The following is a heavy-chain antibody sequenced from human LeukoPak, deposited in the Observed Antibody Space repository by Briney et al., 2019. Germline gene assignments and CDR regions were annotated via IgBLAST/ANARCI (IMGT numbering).Heavy chain of an antibody. D-gene: IGHD3-3*01. V-gene: IGHV4-39*01. CDR1: GGSISSSSYY. CDR3: ARPKVLRFLEWLEAFDI. Sequence: SETLSLTCTVSGGSISSSSYYWGWIRQPPGKGLEWIGSIYYSGSTYYNPSLKSRVTISVDTSKNQFSLKLSSVTAADTAVYYCARPKVLRFLEWLEAFDIWGQGTMVTVSS. J-gene: IGHJ3*02. CDR2: IYYSGST.